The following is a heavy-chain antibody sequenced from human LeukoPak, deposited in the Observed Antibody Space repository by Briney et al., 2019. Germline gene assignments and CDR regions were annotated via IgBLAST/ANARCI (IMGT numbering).Heavy chain of an antibody. D-gene: IGHD3-22*01. CDR1: GFSFSTYG. V-gene: IGHV3-7*01. CDR3: ATGGVHYYDSSADY. Sequence: GGSLRLSCAASGFSFSTYGMHWVRQAPGKGLEWVANIKQDGSEKYYVDSVKGRFTISRDNAKNSLYLQMDSLRGEDTAVYYCATGGVHYYDSSADYWGQGTLVTVSS. CDR2: IKQDGSEK. J-gene: IGHJ4*02.